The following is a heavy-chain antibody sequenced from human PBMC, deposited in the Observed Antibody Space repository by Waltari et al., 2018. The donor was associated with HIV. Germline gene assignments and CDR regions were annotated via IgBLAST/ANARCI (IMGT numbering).Heavy chain of an antibody. CDR2: IRWNSGQV. D-gene: IGHD3-10*01. V-gene: IGHV3-9*01. CDR1: GFTFDDYG. J-gene: IGHJ5*02. CDR3: ARGPLYNWFDP. Sequence: EVQLVESGGGLVQPGRSLRLSCEASGFTFDDYGMHWVRKAPGKGLEGVSSIRWNSGQVRYVDSVRSRFTISRDNAKNSLYLQMNSLRPEDTAFYYCARGPLYNWFDPWGQGTLVTVSS.